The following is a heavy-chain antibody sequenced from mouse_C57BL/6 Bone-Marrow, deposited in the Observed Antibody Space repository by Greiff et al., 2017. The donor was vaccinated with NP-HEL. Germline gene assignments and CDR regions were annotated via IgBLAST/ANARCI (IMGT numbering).Heavy chain of an antibody. J-gene: IGHJ3*01. D-gene: IGHD1-1*01. Sequence: QVQLQQPGTELVKPGASVKLSCKASGYTFTSYWMHWVKQRPGQGLEWIGNINPSNGGTNYNEKFKSKATLTVDKSSSTAYMQLSSLTSEDSAVYCCARGRYYYGSSPAWFAYWGQGTLVTVSA. V-gene: IGHV1-53*01. CDR1: GYTFTSYW. CDR3: ARGRYYYGSSPAWFAY. CDR2: INPSNGGT.